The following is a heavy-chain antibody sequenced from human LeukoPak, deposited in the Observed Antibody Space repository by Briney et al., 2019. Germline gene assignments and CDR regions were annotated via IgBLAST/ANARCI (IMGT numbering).Heavy chain of an antibody. CDR2: INPHSGGT. J-gene: IGHJ4*02. CDR1: GYTFSDYY. V-gene: IGHV1-2*02. CDR3: ARGPPRGTAAGPDF. Sequence: RAPVRVSCKASGYTFSDYYVHWVRQAPGQGLEWMGWINPHSGGTNYAQKFQGRVTVTRDTSISTAFMDLSSLTSDDTAVFYCARGPPRGTAAGPDFWGQGTLVTVSS. D-gene: IGHD6-13*01.